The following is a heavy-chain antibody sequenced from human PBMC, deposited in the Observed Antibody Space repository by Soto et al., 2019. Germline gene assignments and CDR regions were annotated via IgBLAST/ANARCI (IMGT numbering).Heavy chain of an antibody. D-gene: IGHD3-22*01. CDR1: CGSISSYY. V-gene: IGHV4-59*01. CDR3: ARHVYYVSYYYYGMDV. J-gene: IGHJ6*02. Sequence: SETLSLTCTVSCGSISSYYWSWIRQPPGKGLEWIGYIYYSGSTNYNPSLKSRVTISVDTSKNQFSLKLSSVTAADTAVYYCARHVYYVSYYYYGMDVWGQGTTVTVSS. CDR2: IYYSGST.